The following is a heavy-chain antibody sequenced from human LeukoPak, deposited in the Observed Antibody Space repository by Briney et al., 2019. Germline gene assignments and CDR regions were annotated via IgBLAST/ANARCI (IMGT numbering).Heavy chain of an antibody. V-gene: IGHV1-69*13. CDR3: ARVRLVPAAATSGYYYGMDV. Sequence: SVTVSCKASGGTFSSYAISWVRQAPGQGLEWMGGIIPIFGTANYAQKFQGRVTITADESTSTAYMELSSLRSEDTAVYYCARVRLVPAAATSGYYYGMDVWGQGTTVTVSS. CDR2: IIPIFGTA. CDR1: GGTFSSYA. J-gene: IGHJ6*02. D-gene: IGHD2-2*01.